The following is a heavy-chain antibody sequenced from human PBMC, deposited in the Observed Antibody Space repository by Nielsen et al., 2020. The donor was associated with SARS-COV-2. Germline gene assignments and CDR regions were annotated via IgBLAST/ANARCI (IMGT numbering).Heavy chain of an antibody. CDR3: AREGRSSGWPVNWYFDL. J-gene: IGHJ2*01. CDR1: GDPISAYY. V-gene: IGHV4-59*01. D-gene: IGHD6-19*01. Sequence: SETLSLTCTVSGDPISAYYWTWIRQPPGKGLEWIGCTSDIGSAYYSPSLKSRLTISLDMSKNHFSLKLSSVTAADTAVYYCAREGRSSGWPVNWYFDLWGRGTLVTVSS. CDR2: TSDIGSA.